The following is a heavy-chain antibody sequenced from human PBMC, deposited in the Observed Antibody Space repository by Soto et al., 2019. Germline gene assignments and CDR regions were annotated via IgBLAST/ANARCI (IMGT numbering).Heavy chain of an antibody. CDR2: IYHSGST. V-gene: IGHV4-4*02. CDR1: GGSISSSNW. Sequence: TLSLTCAVSGGSISSSNWWSWVRQPPGKGLEWIGEIYHSGSTNYNPSLKSRVTISVDTSKNQFSLSLTSVTAADTAVYYCARAGFSYGHLLFWGQGIRVTVSS. J-gene: IGHJ4*02. D-gene: IGHD3-10*01. CDR3: ARAGFSYGHLLF.